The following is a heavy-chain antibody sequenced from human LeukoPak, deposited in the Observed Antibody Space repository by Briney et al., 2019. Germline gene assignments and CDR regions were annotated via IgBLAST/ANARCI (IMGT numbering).Heavy chain of an antibody. CDR1: GGSFSGYY. D-gene: IGHD6-13*01. Sequence: SETLSLTCAVYGGSFSGYYWSWIRQPPGKGLEWIGEINHSGSTNYNPSLKSRVTISVDTSKNQFSLKLSSVTAADTAVYYCARVNKAGSSSWYGGAFDIWGQGTMVTVSS. CDR3: ARVNKAGSSSWYGGAFDI. CDR2: INHSGST. V-gene: IGHV4-34*01. J-gene: IGHJ3*02.